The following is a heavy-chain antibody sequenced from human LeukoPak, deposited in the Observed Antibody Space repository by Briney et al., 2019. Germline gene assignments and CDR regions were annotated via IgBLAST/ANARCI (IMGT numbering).Heavy chain of an antibody. CDR2: IWYDGSNK. J-gene: IGHJ5*02. CDR3: ARDRPPRGYRSGSYYISNWFDP. Sequence: GGSLRLSCAASGFTFSSYGMHWVRQAPGKGLEWVAVIWYDGSNKYYADSVKGRFTISRDNSKNTLYLQMNSLRAEDTAVYYCARDRPPRGYRSGSYYISNWFDPWGQGTLVTVSS. V-gene: IGHV3-33*01. CDR1: GFTFSSYG. D-gene: IGHD3-10*01.